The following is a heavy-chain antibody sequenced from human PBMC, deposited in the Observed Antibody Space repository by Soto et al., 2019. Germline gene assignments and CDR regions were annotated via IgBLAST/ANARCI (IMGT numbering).Heavy chain of an antibody. CDR1: GYPVTAYY. D-gene: IGHD3-3*01. CDR3: ARGGGVGVAGSAAFDM. V-gene: IGHV1-2*02. CDR2: INPATGAA. J-gene: IGHJ3*02. Sequence: QLHLVQSGAVVKKPGASVTVSCSASGYPVTAYYMHWVRQAPGRGLEWMGGINPATGAAKYTQTIQGRVTMTREPSTSTVFMELGGLTSEDTAVFYCARGGGVGVAGSAAFDMWGQGTLVTVSS.